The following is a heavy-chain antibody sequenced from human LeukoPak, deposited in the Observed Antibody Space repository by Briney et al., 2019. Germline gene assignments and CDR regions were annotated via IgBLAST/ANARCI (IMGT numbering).Heavy chain of an antibody. D-gene: IGHD3-22*01. V-gene: IGHV3-30*18. CDR3: AKIRRWYYYDSSGYYLIDY. Sequence: GGSLRLSCAASGFTFSSYGMHWVRQAPGKGLEWVAVISYDGSNKYYADSVKGRFTISRDNSKNTLYLQMNSLRAEDTAVYYCAKIRRWYYYDSSGYYLIDYWGQGTLVTVSS. CDR1: GFTFSSYG. J-gene: IGHJ4*02. CDR2: ISYDGSNK.